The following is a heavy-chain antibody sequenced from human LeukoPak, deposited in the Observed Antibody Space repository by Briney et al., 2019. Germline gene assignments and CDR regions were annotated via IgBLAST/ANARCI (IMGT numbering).Heavy chain of an antibody. D-gene: IGHD6-19*01. V-gene: IGHV4-34*01. Sequence: PSETLSLTCAVYGGSFSGYYWSWIRQPPGKGLEWIGEINHSGSTNYTPSLKSRVTISVDTSKNQFSLKLSSVTAADTAVYYCXRLHLVSSGWYPMADSWGQGTLVTVSS. CDR3: XRLHLVSSGWYPMADS. CDR1: GGSFSGYY. J-gene: IGHJ4*02. CDR2: INHSGST.